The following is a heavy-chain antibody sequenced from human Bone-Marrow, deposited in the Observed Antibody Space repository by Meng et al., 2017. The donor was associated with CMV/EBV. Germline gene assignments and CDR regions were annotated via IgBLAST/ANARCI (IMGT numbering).Heavy chain of an antibody. J-gene: IGHJ6*02. CDR3: ASGGHYDFWSGSYSNYYGMDV. CDR2: IYPGDSDT. D-gene: IGHD3-3*01. Sequence: KVSCKGSGYSFTSYWIGWVRQMPGKGLEWMGIIYPGDSDTRYSPSFQGQVIISADKSISTAYLQWSSLKASDTAMYYCASGGHYDFWSGSYSNYYGMDVWGQGTTVTVSS. V-gene: IGHV5-51*01. CDR1: GYSFTSYW.